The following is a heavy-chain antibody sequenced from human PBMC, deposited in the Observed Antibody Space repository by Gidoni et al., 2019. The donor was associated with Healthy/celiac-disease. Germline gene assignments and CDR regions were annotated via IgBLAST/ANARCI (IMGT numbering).Heavy chain of an antibody. D-gene: IGHD5-18*01. CDR1: GFTFSSYS. V-gene: IGHV3-21*01. CDR2: ISSSSSYI. Sequence: EVQLVASGGGLVKPGGSLRLSCAASGFTFSSYSMNCVRKAPGKGLEWVSSISSSSSYIYYADSGKGRFTSSRDNAKNSLYLKMNSLRAEDRAGYYCARNTDYFDYWGQGTLVTVSS. CDR3: ARNTDYFDY. J-gene: IGHJ4*02.